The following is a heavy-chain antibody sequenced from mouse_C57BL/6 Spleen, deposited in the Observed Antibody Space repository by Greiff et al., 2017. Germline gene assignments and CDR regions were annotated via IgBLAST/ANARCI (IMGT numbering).Heavy chain of an antibody. V-gene: IGHV5-4*03. CDR1: GFTFSSYA. Sequence: DVKLVESGGGLVKPGGSLKLSCAASGFTFSSYAMSWVRQTPEKRLEWVATISDGGSYTYYPDNVKGRFTISRDNAKNNLYLQMSHLKSEDTAMYYCAREYEDFDYWGQGTTLTVSS. CDR3: AREYEDFDY. D-gene: IGHD2-14*01. J-gene: IGHJ2*01. CDR2: ISDGGSYT.